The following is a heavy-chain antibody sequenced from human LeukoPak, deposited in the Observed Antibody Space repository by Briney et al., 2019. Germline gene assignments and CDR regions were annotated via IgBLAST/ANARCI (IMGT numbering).Heavy chain of an antibody. D-gene: IGHD3-22*01. Sequence: PGGSLTLTCAVSGVTISSCSNNWGRQAPGKGLEWVSSMNDKSVYIYYGSSVEGRFTTSRDNAKNSMYLQMNSLRVEDTAVYYCARVSVYGSFAIDYWGQGTLVTVSS. J-gene: IGHJ4*02. CDR1: GVTISSCS. CDR2: MNDKSVYI. V-gene: IGHV3-21*01. CDR3: ARVSVYGSFAIDY.